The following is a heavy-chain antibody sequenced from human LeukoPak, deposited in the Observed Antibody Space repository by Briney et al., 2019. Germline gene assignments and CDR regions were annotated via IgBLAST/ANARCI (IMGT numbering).Heavy chain of an antibody. CDR1: GFTVSSNY. CDR2: IYSGGST. Sequence: GGSLRLSCAASGFTVSSNYMSWVRQAPGKGLEWVSVIYSGGSTYYADSVKGRFTISRDNSKNTLYLQMNSLRAEDTAEYYCARVPLYDSSGYYYEIRFDPWGQGTLVTVSS. J-gene: IGHJ5*02. V-gene: IGHV3-66*01. D-gene: IGHD3-22*01. CDR3: ARVPLYDSSGYYYEIRFDP.